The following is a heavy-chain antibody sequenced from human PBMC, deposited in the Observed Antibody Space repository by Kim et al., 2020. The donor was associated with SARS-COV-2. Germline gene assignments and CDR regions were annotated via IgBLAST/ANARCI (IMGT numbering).Heavy chain of an antibody. CDR3: TRIGYSSSWYGPGAFDI. D-gene: IGHD6-13*01. Sequence: GGSLRLSCTASGFTFGDYAMSWVRQAPGKGLEWVGFIRSKAYGGTTEYAASVKGRFTISRDDSKSIAYLQMNSLKTEDTAVYYCTRIGYSSSWYGPGAFDIWGQGTMVTVSS. J-gene: IGHJ3*02. CDR2: IRSKAYGGTT. V-gene: IGHV3-49*04. CDR1: GFTFGDYA.